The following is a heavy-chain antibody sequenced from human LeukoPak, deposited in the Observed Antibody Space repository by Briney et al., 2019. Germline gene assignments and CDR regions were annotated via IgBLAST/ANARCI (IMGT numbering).Heavy chain of an antibody. D-gene: IGHD4-23*01. CDR1: GFTFNNFP. CDR2: INPSGGDT. V-gene: IGHV3-23*01. Sequence: PGGSLRLSCAASGFTFNNFPMSWVRQAPGKGLEWVSAINPSGGDTYFPDSVRGRFTISRDNSKNTVYVQMDSLRVEDTAVYYCARLRWEITHYWYFDLWGRGALVTVSS. CDR3: ARLRWEITHYWYFDL. J-gene: IGHJ2*01.